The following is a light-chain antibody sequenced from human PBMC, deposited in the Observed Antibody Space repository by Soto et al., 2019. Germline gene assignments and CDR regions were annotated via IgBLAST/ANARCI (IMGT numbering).Light chain of an antibody. Sequence: EVVLTQSPDTLSLSPGEGATLPCRASQSVSSAYLAWYQHKPGQAPRLLIYGTSTRATGIPDRFSGSGSGTDFTLTITRLEPEDFAVYYCQQYGGSPLLTFGGGTKVEIK. CDR2: GTS. V-gene: IGKV3-20*01. J-gene: IGKJ4*01. CDR3: QQYGGSPLLT. CDR1: QSVSSAY.